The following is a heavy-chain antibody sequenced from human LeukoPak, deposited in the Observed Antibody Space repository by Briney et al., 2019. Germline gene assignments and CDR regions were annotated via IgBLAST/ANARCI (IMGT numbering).Heavy chain of an antibody. CDR2: IGTASDT. J-gene: IGHJ6*03. CDR3: ARGPPRGKYYYMDV. CDR1: GFTFSSFD. D-gene: IGHD1-1*01. V-gene: IGHV3-13*01. Sequence: GGSLRLSCAASGFTFSSFDMHWVRQPTGQGLEWVSTIGTASDTYYPGSVEGRFTLSRDNAKNSSYLQMNSLTAGDTAVYYCARGPPRGKYYYMDVWGKGTTVAVSS.